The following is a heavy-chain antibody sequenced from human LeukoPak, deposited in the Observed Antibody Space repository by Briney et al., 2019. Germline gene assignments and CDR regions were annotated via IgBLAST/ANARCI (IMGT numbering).Heavy chain of an antibody. CDR2: INPNSGGT. Sequence: ASMKVSCKASGYTFTDYYMHWVRQAPGQGLEWMGWINPNSGGTNYAQKFQGRVTMTKDTSISTVYMELTRLRSDDTAVYYCARGSGGRSTNCQRCRFFDFWGQGTLVTVSS. CDR1: GYTFTDYY. J-gene: IGHJ4*02. V-gene: IGHV1-2*02. CDR3: ARGSGGRSTNCQRCRFFDF. D-gene: IGHD2-15*01.